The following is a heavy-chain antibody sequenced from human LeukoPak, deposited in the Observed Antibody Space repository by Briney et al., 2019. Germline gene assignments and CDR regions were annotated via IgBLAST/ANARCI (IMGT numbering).Heavy chain of an antibody. CDR1: GITFSNYV. CDR2: ISGNGGST. CDR3: AKRGGNTALTRHFDY. D-gene: IGHD5-18*01. V-gene: IGHV3-23*01. Sequence: PGGSLRLSCVASGITFSNYVMNWVRQAPGKGLEWFSSISGNGGSTYYADSVKGRFTISRDSSKNTLYLQMDSLRAEDTAVYYCAKRGGNTALTRHFDYWGQGTLVTVSS. J-gene: IGHJ4*02.